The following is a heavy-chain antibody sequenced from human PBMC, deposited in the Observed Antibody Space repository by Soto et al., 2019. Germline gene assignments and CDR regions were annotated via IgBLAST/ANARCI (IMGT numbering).Heavy chain of an antibody. J-gene: IGHJ4*02. CDR2: ISYDGSNK. V-gene: IGHV3-30-3*01. CDR1: GFTFSSYA. CDR3: AREIAYYDILTGYYKEGFDY. D-gene: IGHD3-9*01. Sequence: GGSLRLSCAASGFTFSSYAMHWVRQAPGKGLEWVAVISYDGSNKYYADSVKGRFTISRDNSKNTLYLQMNSLRAEDTAVYYCAREIAYYDILTGYYKEGFDYWGQGTLVTVSS.